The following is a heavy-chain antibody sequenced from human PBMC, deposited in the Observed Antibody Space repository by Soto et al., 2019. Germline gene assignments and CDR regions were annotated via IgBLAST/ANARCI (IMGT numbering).Heavy chain of an antibody. CDR3: ARRGSGWAGVFDY. D-gene: IGHD6-19*01. CDR1: GYSFTSYW. CDR2: IDPSDSYT. Sequence: PGESLKISCKGSGYSFTSYWTSWVRQMPGKGLEWMGRIDPSDSYTNYSPSFQGHVTISADKSISTAYLQWSSLKASNTAMYYCARRGSGWAGVFDYWGQGTLVTVSS. J-gene: IGHJ4*02. V-gene: IGHV5-10-1*01.